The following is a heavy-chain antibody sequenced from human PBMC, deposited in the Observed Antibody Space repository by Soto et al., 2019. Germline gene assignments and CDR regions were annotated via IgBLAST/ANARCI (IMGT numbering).Heavy chain of an antibody. CDR3: ARQLHDYGDFLWWFDP. CDR2: IYYSGST. Sequence: KASETLSLTCTVSGGSISSSSYYWGWIRQPPGKGLEWIGSIYYSGSTYYNPSLKSRVTISVDTSKNQFSLKLSSVTAADTAVYYCARQLHDYGDFLWWFDPWGQGTLVTVSS. CDR1: GGSISSSSYY. J-gene: IGHJ5*02. V-gene: IGHV4-39*01. D-gene: IGHD4-17*01.